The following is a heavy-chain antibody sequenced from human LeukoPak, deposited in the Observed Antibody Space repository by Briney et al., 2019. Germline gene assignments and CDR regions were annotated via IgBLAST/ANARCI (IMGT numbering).Heavy chain of an antibody. CDR2: VNPDSGDT. D-gene: IGHD6-19*01. J-gene: IGHJ5*02. Sequence: ASVRVSCKSSGYKFTAYYIHWIRQAPGQGLEWMGWVNPDSGDTNCTQKYQGRLTLTRDTSVTTVYMELSSLTSDDTAVYYCARVWDASGWSNWFDPWGQGTPVTVSS. V-gene: IGHV1-2*02. CDR3: ARVWDASGWSNWFDP. CDR1: GYKFTAYY.